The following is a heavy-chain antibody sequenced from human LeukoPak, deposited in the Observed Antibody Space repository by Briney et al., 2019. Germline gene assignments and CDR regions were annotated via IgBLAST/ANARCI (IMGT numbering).Heavy chain of an antibody. J-gene: IGHJ6*02. CDR3: ARDELWFGEHYGMDV. Sequence: ASVKVSCKASGYTFTGYYMHWVRQAPGQGLEWMGWINPNSGGTNYAQKFQGRVTMTRDTSISTAYMELSRLRSDDTVVYYCARDELWFGEHYGMDVWGQGTTVTVSS. V-gene: IGHV1-2*02. CDR2: INPNSGGT. D-gene: IGHD3-10*01. CDR1: GYTFTGYY.